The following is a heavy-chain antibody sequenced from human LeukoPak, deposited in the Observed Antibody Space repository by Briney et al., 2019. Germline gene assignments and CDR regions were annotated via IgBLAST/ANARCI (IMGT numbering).Heavy chain of an antibody. CDR2: ISYDGSNK. CDR1: GFTFSSYA. Sequence: GGSLRLSCAASGFTFSSYAMHWVRQAPGKGLEWVAVISYDGSNKYYADSVKGRFTISRDNSKNTLYLQMNSLRAEDTAVYYRARDRDDYGDYWGQGTLVTVSS. J-gene: IGHJ4*02. V-gene: IGHV3-30-3*01. CDR3: ARDRDDYGDY. D-gene: IGHD5-24*01.